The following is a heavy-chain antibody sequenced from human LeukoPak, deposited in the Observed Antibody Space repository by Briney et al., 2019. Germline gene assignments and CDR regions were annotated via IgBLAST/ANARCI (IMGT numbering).Heavy chain of an antibody. CDR3: ARMAGGWALAFDI. D-gene: IGHD5-24*01. Sequence: ASVRVSCKASGGTFSSYAISWVRQAPGQGLEWMGGIIPIFGTANYAQKFQGRVTITADESTSTAYMELSSLRSEDTAVYYCARMAGGWALAFDIWGQGTMVTVSS. CDR2: IIPIFGTA. CDR1: GGTFSSYA. J-gene: IGHJ3*02. V-gene: IGHV1-69*01.